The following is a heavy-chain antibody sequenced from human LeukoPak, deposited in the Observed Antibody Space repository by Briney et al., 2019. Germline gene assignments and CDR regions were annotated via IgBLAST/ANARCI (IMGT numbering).Heavy chain of an antibody. D-gene: IGHD4-23*01. CDR2: IYYSGST. Sequence: SETLSLTCTVSGGSISSSSYYWGWIRQPPGKGLEWIGSIYYSGSTYYNPSLKSRVTISVDTSKNQFSLKLSSVTAADTAVYYCAGAYGGNSHYFEYWGQGTLVTVSS. J-gene: IGHJ4*02. V-gene: IGHV4-39*07. CDR3: AGAYGGNSHYFEY. CDR1: GGSISSSSYY.